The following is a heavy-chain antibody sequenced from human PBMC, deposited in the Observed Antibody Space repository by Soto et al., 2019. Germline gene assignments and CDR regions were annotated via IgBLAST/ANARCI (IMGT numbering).Heavy chain of an antibody. Sequence: QVQLVESGGGVVQPGRSLRLSCAASGFTFSSYGMHWVRQAPGKGLEWVAVISYDGSNKYYADSVKGRFTISRDNSKNPLYLQMNSLRAEDTAVYYCAKDTTKSDYYYGMDVWGQGTTVTVSS. J-gene: IGHJ6*02. CDR2: ISYDGSNK. D-gene: IGHD1-1*01. CDR1: GFTFSSYG. V-gene: IGHV3-30*18. CDR3: AKDTTKSDYYYGMDV.